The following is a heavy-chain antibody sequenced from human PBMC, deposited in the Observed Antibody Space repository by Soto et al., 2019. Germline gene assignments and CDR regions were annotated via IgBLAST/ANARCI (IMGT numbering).Heavy chain of an antibody. V-gene: IGHV3-23*01. J-gene: IGHJ5*02. Sequence: EMQLKESGGGLVQRGGSLRLSCVASGFSFSSHAMGWVRQAPGRGLEWVSGISASGGLKYYADSVRGRFTVSRDNSKNILYLQMDNLRDEDTALYYCAREVGAPSGWLDPWGQGTQVTVSS. D-gene: IGHD1-26*01. CDR1: GFSFSSHA. CDR2: ISASGGLK. CDR3: AREVGAPSGWLDP.